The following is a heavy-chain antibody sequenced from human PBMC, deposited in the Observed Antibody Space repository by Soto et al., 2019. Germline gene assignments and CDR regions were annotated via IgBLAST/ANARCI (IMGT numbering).Heavy chain of an antibody. CDR2: ISSTSAYI. Sequence: GGSLRLSCAASGFPFSGYTMTWVRQAPGKGLEWVSSISSTSAYIYYADSVKGRFTISRDNAKNSLYLQMNSLRAEDTAVYYCAIPLYGSGSHYNGPSGVFDYWGQGTQVTVSS. D-gene: IGHD3-10*01. CDR1: GFPFSGYT. V-gene: IGHV3-21*01. J-gene: IGHJ4*02. CDR3: AIPLYGSGSHYNGPSGVFDY.